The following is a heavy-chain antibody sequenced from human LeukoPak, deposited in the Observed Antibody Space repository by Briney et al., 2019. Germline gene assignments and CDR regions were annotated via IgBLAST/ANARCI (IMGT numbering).Heavy chain of an antibody. CDR1: GFTFSTFA. J-gene: IGHJ5*02. V-gene: IGHV3-23*01. Sequence: GGSLRLSCAASGFTFSTFAMNWVRQAPGKGLEWVSTISGSGTATHYADSVKGRFAISRDNSNDTLYLLLNSLRAEDTAVYYCAKDPHFHFWSGYNNWFDPWGQGTLVTVSS. CDR2: ISGSGTAT. CDR3: AKDPHFHFWSGYNNWFDP. D-gene: IGHD3-3*02.